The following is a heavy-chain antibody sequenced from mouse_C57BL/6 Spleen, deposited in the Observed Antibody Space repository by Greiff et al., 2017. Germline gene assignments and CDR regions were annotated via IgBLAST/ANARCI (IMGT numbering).Heavy chain of an antibody. D-gene: IGHD1-3*01. V-gene: IGHV5-4*01. J-gene: IGHJ2*01. CDR2: ISDGGSYT. CDR1: GFTFSSYA. Sequence: EVQLVESGGGLVKPGGSLKLSCAASGFTFSSYAMSWVRQTPEKRLEWVATISDGGSYTYYPDNVKGRFTISRNNAKNNLYLQMSHLKSEDTAMYYCAREELDYWGQGTTLTVSS. CDR3: AREELDY.